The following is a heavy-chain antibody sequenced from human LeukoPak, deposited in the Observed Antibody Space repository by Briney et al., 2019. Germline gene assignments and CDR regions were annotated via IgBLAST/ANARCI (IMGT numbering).Heavy chain of an antibody. V-gene: IGHV3-30*02. Sequence: QPGRSLRLSCAASGFTVTTYGMHWVRQAPGKGLEWVAFIRYDGDNKYYADSVKGRFTISKDNSKNTLYLQMSSLRPEDTAVYYCAKDLGRSLVSWGQGTLVTVSS. D-gene: IGHD6-13*01. J-gene: IGHJ5*01. CDR3: AKDLGRSLVS. CDR2: IRYDGDNK. CDR1: GFTVTTYG.